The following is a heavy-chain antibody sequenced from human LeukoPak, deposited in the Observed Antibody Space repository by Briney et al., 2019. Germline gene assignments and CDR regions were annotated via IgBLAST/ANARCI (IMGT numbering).Heavy chain of an antibody. CDR2: INHSGST. V-gene: IGHV4-34*01. D-gene: IGHD6-6*01. CDR1: GGSFSVYY. CDR3: AREGSIAPKVFDY. J-gene: IGHJ4*02. Sequence: SETLSLTCAVYGGSFSVYYWSWIRRPPGKGLEWIGEINHSGSTNYNPSLKSRVTISVDTSKNQFSLKLSSVTAADTAVYYCAREGSIAPKVFDYWGQGTLVTVSS.